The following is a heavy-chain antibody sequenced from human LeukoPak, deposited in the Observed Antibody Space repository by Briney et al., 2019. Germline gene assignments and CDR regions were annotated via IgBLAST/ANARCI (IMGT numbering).Heavy chain of an antibody. CDR3: ARALLRYFDWLQN. V-gene: IGHV4-38-2*01. J-gene: IGHJ4*02. D-gene: IGHD3-9*01. Sequence: GSLRLSCAASGFTFSDYYMSWIRQPPGKGLEWIGSIYHSGSTYYNPSLKSRVTISVDTSKNQFSLKLSSVTAADTAVYYCARALLRYFDWLQNWGQGTLVTVSS. CDR1: GFTFSDYY. CDR2: IYHSGST.